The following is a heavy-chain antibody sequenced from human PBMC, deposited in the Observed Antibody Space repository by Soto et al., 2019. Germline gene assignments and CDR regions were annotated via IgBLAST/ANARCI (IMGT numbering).Heavy chain of an antibody. CDR3: AKENGYSSSWCEFDY. V-gene: IGHV3-23*01. Sequence: EVQLFESGGGLVQPGGSLRLSCAASGFTFSIYAMSWVRQAPGKGLEWVSAISGSGGSTYYSDSVKGRFTISRDNSKNTLYMQMNSLRAEDTAVYYCAKENGYSSSWCEFDYWGQGTLVTVSS. CDR2: ISGSGGST. D-gene: IGHD6-13*01. CDR1: GFTFSIYA. J-gene: IGHJ4*02.